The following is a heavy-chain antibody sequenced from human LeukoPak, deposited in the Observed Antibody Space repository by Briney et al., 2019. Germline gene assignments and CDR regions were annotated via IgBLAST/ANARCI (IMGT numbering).Heavy chain of an antibody. CDR1: GFTFSTSA. J-gene: IGHJ4*02. D-gene: IGHD5-18*01. Sequence: GGSLRLSCVASGFTFSTSAMSWVRQAPGKGLEWVSAISGGGGKTYYADSVKGRFTISRDNSQNTLYLYMNSLRADDTAVYYCGKEMTSMVTVEYWGQGTLVTVSS. CDR2: ISGGGGKT. CDR3: GKEMTSMVTVEY. V-gene: IGHV3-23*01.